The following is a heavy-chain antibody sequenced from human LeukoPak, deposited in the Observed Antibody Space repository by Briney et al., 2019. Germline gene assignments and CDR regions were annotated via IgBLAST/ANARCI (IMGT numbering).Heavy chain of an antibody. J-gene: IGHJ5*02. D-gene: IGHD3-10*01. Sequence: PSETLSLTCTVSGGSISSSSYYWGWIRQPPGKGLEWIGSIYYSGSTYYNPSLKSRVTISVDTTKNQFSLKLSSVTAADTAVYYCARDPGVRGHGFDPWGQGTLVTVSS. CDR3: ARDPGVRGHGFDP. CDR1: GGSISSSSYY. CDR2: IYYSGST. V-gene: IGHV4-39*07.